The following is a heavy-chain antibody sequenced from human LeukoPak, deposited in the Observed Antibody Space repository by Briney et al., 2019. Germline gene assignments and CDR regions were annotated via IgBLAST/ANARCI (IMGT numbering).Heavy chain of an antibody. J-gene: IGHJ4*02. CDR2: INTSGST. D-gene: IGHD6-13*01. CDR3: ARENNSSRYFYC. V-gene: IGHV4-4*07. CDR1: GGSIISYY. Sequence: SETLSLTCTVSGGSIISYYWSWIRQPAGKGLEWIGRINTSGSTNYSPSLKSRVTMSVDTSKSQFSLDLTSVTAADTAVYYCARENNSSRYFYCCGQGTLVTVSS.